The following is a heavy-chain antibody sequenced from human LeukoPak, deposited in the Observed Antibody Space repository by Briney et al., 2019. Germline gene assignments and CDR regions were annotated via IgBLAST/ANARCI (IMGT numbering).Heavy chain of an antibody. CDR1: GFTFGSYW. V-gene: IGHV3-7*01. CDR2: IKQDGAEK. J-gene: IGHJ4*01. CDR3: ARDGTAAGLYFDL. D-gene: IGHD6-13*01. Sequence: PGGSLRLSCGVSGFTFGSYWMNWVRQAPGKGLEWVASIKQDGAEKSYVDSVKGRFTISRDNAKNSLYLQMSSLRAEDTAVYYCARDGTAAGLYFDLWGQGTLVTVSS.